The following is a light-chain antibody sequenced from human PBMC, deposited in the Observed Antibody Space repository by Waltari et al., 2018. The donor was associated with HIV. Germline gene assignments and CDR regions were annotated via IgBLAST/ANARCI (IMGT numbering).Light chain of an antibody. CDR2: GAS. J-gene: IGKJ2*01. V-gene: IGKV3-20*01. CDR1: QTVDSSY. Sequence: EIVLTQSPGTLSLSPGETVTLSCRASQTVDSSYLAWYQQKPGQPPRRLIYGASSRATGIPDRFSGSGSGADFTLTISGLEPEDFAVYYCQQYSSAPRSFGQGTKLEIK. CDR3: QQYSSAPRS.